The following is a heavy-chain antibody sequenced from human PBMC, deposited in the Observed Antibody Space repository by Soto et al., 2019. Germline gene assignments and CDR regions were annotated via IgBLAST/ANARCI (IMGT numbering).Heavy chain of an antibody. J-gene: IGHJ5*02. CDR2: ISWNSGSI. CDR3: AKDPTIFGVDPMKNWFDP. CDR1: GFTFSSYA. V-gene: IGHV3-9*01. Sequence: SLRLSCAASGFTFSSYAMSWVRQAPGKGLEWVSGISWNSGSIGYADSVKGRFTISRDNAKNSLYLQMNSLRAEDTALYYCAKDPTIFGVDPMKNWFDPWGQGTLVTVSS. D-gene: IGHD3-3*01.